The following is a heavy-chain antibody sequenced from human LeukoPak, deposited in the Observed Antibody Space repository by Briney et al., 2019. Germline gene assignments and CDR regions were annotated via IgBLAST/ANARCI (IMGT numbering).Heavy chain of an antibody. J-gene: IGHJ4*02. CDR1: GFTFSSYW. D-gene: IGHD5-12*01. CDR2: INSDGSSI. V-gene: IGHV3-74*03. Sequence: GGSLRLSCAASGFTFSSYWMHWVRQAPGKGLVWVSRINSDGSSITYADSVRGRFTISRDNAKNTLYLQMNSLRVEDTAVYYCAREGRVSGYDFDCWGQGTLVTVSS. CDR3: AREGRVSGYDFDC.